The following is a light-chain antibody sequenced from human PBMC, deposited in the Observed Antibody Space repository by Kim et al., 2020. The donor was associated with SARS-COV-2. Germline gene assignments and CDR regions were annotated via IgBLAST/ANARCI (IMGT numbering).Light chain of an antibody. CDR2: DTS. CDR3: QQYQNLPYT. CDR1: ERFADN. J-gene: IGKJ2*01. V-gene: IGKV3-15*01. Sequence: SLSPGERATLSCRASERFADNLAWYQQRHGQAPRLLIYDTSYRATGVPARFSGSVSGTEFTLTISSLQSEDFAVYYCQQYQNLPYTFGQGTKLEI.